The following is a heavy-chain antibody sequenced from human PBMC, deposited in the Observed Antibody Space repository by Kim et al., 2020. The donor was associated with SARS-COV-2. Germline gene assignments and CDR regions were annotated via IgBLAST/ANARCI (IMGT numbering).Heavy chain of an antibody. D-gene: IGHD2-21*02. V-gene: IGHV3-48*02. CDR3: AGGPLAYCGGDCYSLSD. Sequence: VKGRFTISRDNSKNSLYLQMNSLGDEDTAVYYCAGGPLAYCGGDCYSLSDWGQGTLVTVSS. J-gene: IGHJ4*02.